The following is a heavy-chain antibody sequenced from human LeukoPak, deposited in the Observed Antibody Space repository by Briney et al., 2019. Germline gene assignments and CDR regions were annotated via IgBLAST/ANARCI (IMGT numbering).Heavy chain of an antibody. V-gene: IGHV4-38-2*01. D-gene: IGHD1-20*01. CDR1: GYSISSGYY. J-gene: IGHJ4*02. Sequence: SETLSLTCAVSGYSISSGYYWGWIRQPPGKGLEWIATMYYRGSVYYNPSLKSRVTISVDTSKNQLSLKLSSVTAADTAVYFCARGISALDYWGQGTLVIVSS. CDR2: MYYRGSV. CDR3: ARGISALDY.